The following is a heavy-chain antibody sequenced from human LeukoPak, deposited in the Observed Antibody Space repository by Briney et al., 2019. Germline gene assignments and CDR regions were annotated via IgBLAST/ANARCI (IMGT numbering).Heavy chain of an antibody. CDR2: ISYSGTT. CDR1: GGSISSGGYY. CDR3: ARGSNWGDY. Sequence: PSQTLSLTCTVSGGSISSGGYYWSWIRQHPGKELEWIGYISYSGTTNQNPSLKSRVTMSVDTFKNQFSLKLSSVTAADTAVYYCARGSNWGDYWGQGALVTVSS. V-gene: IGHV4-61*08. J-gene: IGHJ4*02. D-gene: IGHD7-27*01.